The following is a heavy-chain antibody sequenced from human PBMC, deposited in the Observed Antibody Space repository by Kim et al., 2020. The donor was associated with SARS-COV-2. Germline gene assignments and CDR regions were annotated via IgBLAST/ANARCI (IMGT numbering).Heavy chain of an antibody. CDR3: ARLGGYYYDSSGYPDY. Sequence: GESLKISCKGSGYSFTSYWIGWVRQMPGKGLEWMGIIYPGDSDTRYSPSFQGQVTISADKSISTAYLQWSSLKASDTAMYYCARLGGYYYDSSGYPDYWGQGTLVTVSS. CDR2: IYPGDSDT. J-gene: IGHJ4*02. V-gene: IGHV5-51*01. D-gene: IGHD3-22*01. CDR1: GYSFTSYW.